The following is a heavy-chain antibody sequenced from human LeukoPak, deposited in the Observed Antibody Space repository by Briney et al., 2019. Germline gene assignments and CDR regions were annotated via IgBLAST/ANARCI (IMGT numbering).Heavy chain of an antibody. CDR1: GYSISSGYY. V-gene: IGHV4-38-2*01. Sequence: SETLSLTCAVSGYSISSGYYWGWIRQPPGKGLEWIGSIYHSGSTYYNPSLKSRVTISVDTSKNQFSLKLSSVTAADTAVYYCAIGRPGELGYWGQGTLVTVSS. CDR3: AIGRPGELGY. D-gene: IGHD7-27*01. CDR2: IYHSGST. J-gene: IGHJ4*02.